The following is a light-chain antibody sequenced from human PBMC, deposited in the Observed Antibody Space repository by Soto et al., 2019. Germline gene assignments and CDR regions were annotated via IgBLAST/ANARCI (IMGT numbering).Light chain of an antibody. V-gene: IGKV2-24*01. J-gene: IGKJ2*01. CDR1: QSLVHSNGYTY. Sequence: DIVMTQTPLSSPVTLGQPASISCRSSQSLVHSNGYTYLSWLQQRPGQPPRLLIYQISNRFSGVPDRFSGSGAGTDFTLKISRVEAEDVGVYYCMQATQFPYTFGQGTKLEIK. CDR3: MQATQFPYT. CDR2: QIS.